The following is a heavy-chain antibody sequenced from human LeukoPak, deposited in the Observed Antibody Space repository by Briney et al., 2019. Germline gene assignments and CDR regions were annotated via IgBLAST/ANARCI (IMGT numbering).Heavy chain of an antibody. CDR1: GYTFTNYG. V-gene: IGHV1-18*01. CDR2: ISAYNGNT. CDR3: ARNHYYGSGSYYAPPPDY. Sequence: GASVKVSCKASGYTFTNYGISWVRQAPGQGPEWMGWISAYNGNTNYAQKLQGRVTMTTDTSTSTAYMELRSLRSDDTAVYYCARNHYYGSGSYYAPPPDYWGQGTLVTVSS. J-gene: IGHJ4*02. D-gene: IGHD3-10*01.